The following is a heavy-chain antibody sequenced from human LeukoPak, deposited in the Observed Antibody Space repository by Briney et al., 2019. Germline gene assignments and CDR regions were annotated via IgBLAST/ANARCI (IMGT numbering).Heavy chain of an antibody. CDR2: INHSGST. CDR1: GGSFSGYY. D-gene: IGHD4-23*01. V-gene: IGHV4-34*01. J-gene: IGHJ4*02. CDR3: ARLSYRGNSF. Sequence: SETLSLTCAVYGGSFSGYYWSWIRQPPGKGLEWIGEINHSGSTNYNPSLKSRVTISVDTSKNQFSLKLSSVTAADTAVYYCARLSYRGNSFWGQGTLVTVSS.